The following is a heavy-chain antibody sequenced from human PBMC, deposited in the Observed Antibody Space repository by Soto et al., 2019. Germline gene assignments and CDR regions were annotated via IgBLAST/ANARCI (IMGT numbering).Heavy chain of an antibody. CDR2: ISWNSGSI. CDR3: ARTDGGSGYTAVAFDI. CDR1: GFTFDDYA. J-gene: IGHJ3*02. D-gene: IGHD3-10*01. Sequence: EVQLVESGGGLVQPGRSLRLSCAASGFTFDDYAMHWVRQAPGKGLEWVSGISWNSGSIGYADSVKGRFTISRDNAKNSLYLQMNSLRAEDTALYYCARTDGGSGYTAVAFDIWGQGTMVTVSS. V-gene: IGHV3-9*01.